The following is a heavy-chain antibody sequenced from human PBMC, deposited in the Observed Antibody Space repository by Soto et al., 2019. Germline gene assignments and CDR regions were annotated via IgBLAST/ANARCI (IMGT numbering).Heavy chain of an antibody. CDR1: GFTFSSYA. J-gene: IGHJ4*02. CDR2: ISGSGGST. V-gene: IGHV3-23*01. D-gene: IGHD3-10*01. CDR3: AKEFMVRALVATLFRD. Sequence: PGGSLRLSCAASGFTFSSYAMSWVRQAPGKGLEWVSAISGSGGSTYYADSVKGRFTISRDNSKNTLYLQMNSLRAEDTAVFYSAKEFMVRALVATLFRDWGQGTLVTVSS.